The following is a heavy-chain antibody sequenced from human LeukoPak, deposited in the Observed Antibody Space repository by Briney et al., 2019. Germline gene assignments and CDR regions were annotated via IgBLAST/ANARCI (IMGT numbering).Heavy chain of an antibody. Sequence: SETLSLTCTVSGGSISSYYWSWIRQPPGKGLEWIGYIYTSGSTNYNPSLKSRVTISVDTSKNQFSLKLSSVTAADTAVYYCARHSHELERPLDGWFDPWGQGTLVTVSS. CDR2: IYTSGST. J-gene: IGHJ5*02. CDR3: ARHSHELERPLDGWFDP. V-gene: IGHV4-4*09. D-gene: IGHD1-1*01. CDR1: GGSISSYY.